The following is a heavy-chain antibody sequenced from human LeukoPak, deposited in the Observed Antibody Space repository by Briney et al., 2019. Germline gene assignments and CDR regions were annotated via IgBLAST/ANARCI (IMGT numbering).Heavy chain of an antibody. D-gene: IGHD4/OR15-4a*01. CDR3: ARRAGAYSHPYDY. J-gene: IGHJ4*02. V-gene: IGHV3-9*01. CDR1: GFTFDDYA. CDR2: ISWNSNNI. Sequence: PGGSLRLSCAASGFTFDDYAMHRVRQAPGKGLEWVSGISWNSNNIGYADSVKGRFTISRDNAENSLYLQMNSLRAEDTAVYYCARRAGAYSHPYDYWGQGTLVTVSS.